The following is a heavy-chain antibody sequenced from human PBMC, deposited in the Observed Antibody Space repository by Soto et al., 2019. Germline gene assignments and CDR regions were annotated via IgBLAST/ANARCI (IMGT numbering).Heavy chain of an antibody. J-gene: IGHJ4*01. CDR2: ISHSGNT. Sequence: SEALSLTCSVSGDYIGSYYWSWFGQPPGKGLEWISYISHSGNTKYTHSLKSRVTMPMDTSRNQFSLRMNSVTSAHTRVYYCKRGGSGYSSTWAACWGHGTLVTVSS. D-gene: IGHD2-2*01. V-gene: IGHV4-59*01. CDR3: KRGGSGYSSTWAAC. CDR1: GDYIGSYY.